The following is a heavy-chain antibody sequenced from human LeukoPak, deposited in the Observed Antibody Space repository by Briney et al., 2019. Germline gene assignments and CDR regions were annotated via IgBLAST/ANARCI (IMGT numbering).Heavy chain of an antibody. Sequence: GGSLRLSCAAPGFTFSSAAMTWVRQVPGKGLEWVSTITGSDDRTYYADSVKGRFTISRDFSKNTLHLQMSSLRVEDTAIYYCAKGPQLNSGYHPDYWGQGTLVAVSS. CDR3: AKGPQLNSGYHPDY. CDR2: ITGSDDRT. V-gene: IGHV3-23*01. D-gene: IGHD3-22*01. CDR1: GFTFSSAA. J-gene: IGHJ4*02.